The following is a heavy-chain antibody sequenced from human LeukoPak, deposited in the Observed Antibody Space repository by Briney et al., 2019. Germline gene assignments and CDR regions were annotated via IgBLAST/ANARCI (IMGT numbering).Heavy chain of an antibody. Sequence: SETLSLTCTVSGYSISSGYYWGWIRQPPGKGLEWIGSIDHSGSTYYNPSLKSRVTISVDTSKNQFSLKLSSVTAADTAVYYCARAYYYDSSGYYEVPIDFDYWGQGTLVTVSS. V-gene: IGHV4-38-2*02. D-gene: IGHD3-22*01. J-gene: IGHJ4*02. CDR3: ARAYYYDSSGYYEVPIDFDY. CDR2: IDHSGST. CDR1: GYSISSGYY.